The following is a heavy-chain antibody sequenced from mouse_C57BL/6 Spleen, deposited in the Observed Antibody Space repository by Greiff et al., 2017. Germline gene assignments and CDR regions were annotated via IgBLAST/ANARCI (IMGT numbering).Heavy chain of an antibody. V-gene: IGHV5-9-1*02. Sequence: EVKLVESGAGLVKPGGSLTLSCAASGFTFSSYAMSWVRQTPEKRLEWVAYISSGGDYIYYADTVKGRFTISRDNARNTLYLQMSSLKSEDTAMYYCTREDYGSSSDCYFDVWGTGTTVTVSS. CDR1: GFTFSSYA. J-gene: IGHJ1*03. CDR2: ISSGGDYI. D-gene: IGHD1-1*01. CDR3: TREDYGSSSDCYFDV.